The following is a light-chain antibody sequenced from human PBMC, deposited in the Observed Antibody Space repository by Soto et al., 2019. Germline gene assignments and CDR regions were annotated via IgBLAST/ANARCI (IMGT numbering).Light chain of an antibody. J-gene: IGLJ1*01. V-gene: IGLV1-40*01. CDR2: GNS. CDR1: SSNVGAGYD. Sequence: QSALTQPPSVSGAPGQRVTISCTGSSSNVGAGYDVHWYQQLPGTAPKLLIYGNSNRPSGVPDRFSGSKSGTSASLAITGLQAEDEADYYCQSYDSSLSVLFGTGTKVPVL. CDR3: QSYDSSLSVL.